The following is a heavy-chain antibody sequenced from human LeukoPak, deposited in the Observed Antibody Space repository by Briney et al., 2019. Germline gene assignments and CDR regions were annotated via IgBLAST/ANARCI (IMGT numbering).Heavy chain of an antibody. Sequence: PGGSLRLSCAASGFTFSSYGMHWVRQAPGKGLEWVAVISYVGSNKYYADSVKGRFTISRDNSKNTLYLQMNSLRAEDTAVYYCARVHSSSWWYFDYWGQGTLVTVSS. J-gene: IGHJ4*02. D-gene: IGHD6-13*01. CDR1: GFTFSSYG. V-gene: IGHV3-30*03. CDR2: ISYVGSNK. CDR3: ARVHSSSWWYFDY.